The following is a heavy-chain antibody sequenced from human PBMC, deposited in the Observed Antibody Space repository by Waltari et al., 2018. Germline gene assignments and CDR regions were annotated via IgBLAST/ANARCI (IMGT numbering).Heavy chain of an antibody. D-gene: IGHD1-26*01. CDR1: GFTFSRYL. V-gene: IGHV3-7*01. Sequence: EVQLVESGGDLVQPGGSLRLSCAASGFTFSRYLMCWVRQAPGKGLEWVANIKEDGSEKYYVDSVKGRFTISRDNAKNSLYLQMNSLRAEDSAVYYCARTQWDSTSRRAFDIWGQGTVVTVSS. J-gene: IGHJ3*02. CDR3: ARTQWDSTSRRAFDI. CDR2: IKEDGSEK.